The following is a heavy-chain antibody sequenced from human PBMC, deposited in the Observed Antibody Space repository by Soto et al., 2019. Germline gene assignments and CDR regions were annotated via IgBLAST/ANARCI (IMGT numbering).Heavy chain of an antibody. CDR1: GGSISSYY. V-gene: IGHV4-59*08. D-gene: IGHD6-13*01. CDR3: ARWASRTSRYYDC. CDR2: VSYTGDT. Sequence: SETLSLTCTVSGGSISSYYWSWIRQPPGKGLEWIGYVSYTGDTTSKASLRSRVTISVDASKNQFSLNLNSVTAADTAVYYCARWASRTSRYYDCWGQVFLVTVSS. J-gene: IGHJ4*02.